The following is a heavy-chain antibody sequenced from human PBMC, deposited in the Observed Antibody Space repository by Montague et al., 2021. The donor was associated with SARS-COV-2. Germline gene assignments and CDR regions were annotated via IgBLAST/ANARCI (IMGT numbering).Heavy chain of an antibody. D-gene: IGHD3-22*01. Sequence: SETLSLTCTVSGGPISSSSYYWGWIRQPPGKGLEWIGNIFYSGSTYYNTSLKSRVTLSVDTSKNQFSLRLSSVTAADTAVYYCARLPYFYDSTHAFDIWGQGTMVTVSS. CDR1: GGPISSSSYY. CDR2: IFYSGST. CDR3: ARLPYFYDSTHAFDI. V-gene: IGHV4-39*01. J-gene: IGHJ3*02.